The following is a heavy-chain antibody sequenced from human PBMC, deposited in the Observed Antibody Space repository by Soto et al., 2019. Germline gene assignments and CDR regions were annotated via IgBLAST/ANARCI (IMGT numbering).Heavy chain of an antibody. CDR2: IIPIFGTA. V-gene: IGHV1-69*13. D-gene: IGHD5-12*01. CDR3: ARRSDGYNYRGSFDVDY. J-gene: IGHJ4*02. Sequence: SVKVSCKASGGTFSSYAISCVRHAPGQGLEWMGGIIPIFGTANYAQKFQGRVTITADESTSTAYMELSSLRSEDTAVYYCARRSDGYNYRGSFDVDYWGQGTLVTVSS. CDR1: GGTFSSYA.